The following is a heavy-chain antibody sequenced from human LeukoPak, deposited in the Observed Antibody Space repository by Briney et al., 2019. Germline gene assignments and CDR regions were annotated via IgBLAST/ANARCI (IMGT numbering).Heavy chain of an antibody. CDR1: GGTFSSYA. J-gene: IGHJ6*02. CDR3: ARDGLEPKSPYYYYGMDV. V-gene: IGHV1-69*13. D-gene: IGHD1-1*01. Sequence: ASVKVSCKASGGTFSSYAISWVRQAPGQGLEWMGGIIPIFGTANYAQKFQGRVTITADESTSTAYMELSSLRSEGTAVYYCARDGLEPKSPYYYYGMDVWGQGTTVTVSS. CDR2: IIPIFGTA.